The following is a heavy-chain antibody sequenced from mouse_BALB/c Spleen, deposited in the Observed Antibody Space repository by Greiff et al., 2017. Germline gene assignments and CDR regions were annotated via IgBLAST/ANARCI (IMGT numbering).Heavy chain of an antibody. J-gene: IGHJ4*01. CDR2: ISSGGST. D-gene: IGHD2-4*01. CDR3: ASYYDYDFYYAMDY. Sequence: DVKLQESGGGLVKPGGSLKLSCAASGFTFSSYAMSWVRQTPEKRLEWVASISSGGSTYYPDSVKGRFTISRDNARNILYLQMSSLRSEDTAMYYCASYYDYDFYYAMDYWGQGTSVTVSS. CDR1: GFTFSSYA. V-gene: IGHV5-6-5*01.